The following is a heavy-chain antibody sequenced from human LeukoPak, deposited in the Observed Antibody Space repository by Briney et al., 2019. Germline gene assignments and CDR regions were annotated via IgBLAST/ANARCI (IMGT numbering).Heavy chain of an antibody. J-gene: IGHJ2*01. CDR3: ARVWTYYYDTTGYYGVPVWYFDL. Sequence: SQTLSLTCTVSGGSISTDNYFWSWIRQPAGKGLEWIGRIYTSGSTSYNPSLNSRVTISVDTSKSQFSLNLSSVTAADTAVYYCARVWTYYYDTTGYYGVPVWYFDLWGRGTLVTVSS. D-gene: IGHD3-22*01. CDR2: IYTSGST. CDR1: GGSISTDNYF. V-gene: IGHV4-61*02.